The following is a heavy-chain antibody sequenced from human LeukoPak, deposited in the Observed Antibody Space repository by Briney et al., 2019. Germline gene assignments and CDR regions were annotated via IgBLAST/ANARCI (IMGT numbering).Heavy chain of an antibody. V-gene: IGHV3-7*03. J-gene: IGHJ6*04. Sequence: PGGSLRLSCAASGFTFSSYWMSWVRQAPGKGLEWVANIKQDGSEKYYVDSVKGRFTISRDNAKNSLYLQMNSLRAEDTAVYYCARGPAYYCSGGSCPSGFYYYYGMDVWGKGTTVTVSS. CDR2: IKQDGSEK. CDR3: ARGPAYYCSGGSCPSGFYYYYGMDV. D-gene: IGHD2-15*01. CDR1: GFTFSSYW.